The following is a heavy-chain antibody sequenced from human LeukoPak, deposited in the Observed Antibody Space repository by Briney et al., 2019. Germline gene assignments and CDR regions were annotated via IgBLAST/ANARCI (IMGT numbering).Heavy chain of an antibody. D-gene: IGHD1-26*01. CDR2: IYYSGST. CDR1: GGSISSYY. Sequence: SETLSLTCTVSGGSISSYYWSWIRQPPGNGLDWFGYIYYSGSTNYNPSLKSRVTISVDTSKNQFSLKLSSVTAADTAVYYCARESGIRSPYYYYMDVWGKGTTVTVSS. J-gene: IGHJ6*03. CDR3: ARESGIRSPYYYYMDV. V-gene: IGHV4-59*01.